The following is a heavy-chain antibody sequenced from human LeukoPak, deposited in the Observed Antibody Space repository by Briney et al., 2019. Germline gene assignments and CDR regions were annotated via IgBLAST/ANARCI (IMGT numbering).Heavy chain of an antibody. Sequence: ASVKVSCKASGYTFTGYYMHWVRQAPGQGLEWMGWINPNSGGTNYAQKFQGRVTMTRDTSISTAYMELSRLRSDDTAVYYCATTVTNYYYYYYMDVWGKGTTVTVSS. CDR2: INPNSGGT. D-gene: IGHD4-17*01. CDR1: GYTFTGYY. CDR3: ATTVTNYYYYYYMDV. J-gene: IGHJ6*03. V-gene: IGHV1-2*02.